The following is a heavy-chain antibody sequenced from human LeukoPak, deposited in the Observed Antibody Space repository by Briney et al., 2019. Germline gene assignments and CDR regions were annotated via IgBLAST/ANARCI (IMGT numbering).Heavy chain of an antibody. CDR3: ARIRTEPGTWDYFDY. V-gene: IGHV3-7*01. CDR2: IKPDGSEK. CDR1: GFTFSNFW. Sequence: GGSLRLSCADSGFTFSNFWMTWIRQAPGKGLEWVANIKPDGSEKYYMASVKGRFTISRDNAKNSLYLQMNSLRAEDTAVYYCARIRTEPGTWDYFDYWGQGTPVTVSS. D-gene: IGHD6-13*01. J-gene: IGHJ4*02.